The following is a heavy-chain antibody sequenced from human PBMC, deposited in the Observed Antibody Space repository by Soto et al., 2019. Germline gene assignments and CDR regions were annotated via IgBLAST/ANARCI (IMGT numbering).Heavy chain of an antibody. J-gene: IGHJ3*02. CDR3: ARDLSGDYGALDT. CDR1: GFTFSSYG. CDR2: IWYDGSNK. Sequence: QVQLVESGGGVVQPGRSLRLSCAASGFTFSSYGMHWARQGPGKGLEWVAVIWYDGSNKVYADSGKGRFTISKDNSKNTLYLQMNSLRAEDTAVYYCARDLSGDYGALDTWGQGTMVTVSS. V-gene: IGHV3-33*01. D-gene: IGHD4-17*01.